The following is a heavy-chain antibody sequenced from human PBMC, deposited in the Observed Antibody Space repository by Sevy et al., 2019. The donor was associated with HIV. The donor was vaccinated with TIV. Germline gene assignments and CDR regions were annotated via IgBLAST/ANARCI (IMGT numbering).Heavy chain of an antibody. D-gene: IGHD1-26*01. CDR3: ARGVGLDR. CDR2: IRPDGSDK. Sequence: GGSLRLSCEASGFTFSPYWMTWVRQAPGKELEWVANIRPDGSDKYCVDSVKGRFTISRDNAKNSLYLQMNSLRADDTAMYYCARGVGLDRWGQGALVTVSS. J-gene: IGHJ5*02. CDR1: GFTFSPYW. V-gene: IGHV3-7*01.